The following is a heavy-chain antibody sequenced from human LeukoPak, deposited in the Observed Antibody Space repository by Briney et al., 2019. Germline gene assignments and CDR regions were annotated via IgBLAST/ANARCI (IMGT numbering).Heavy chain of an antibody. CDR3: ARALKWLWFGESFSPHDAFDI. CDR1: GGSFSGYY. CDR2: INHSGST. Sequence: SETLSLTCAVYGGSFSGYYWSWIRQPPGKGLEWLGEINHSGSTNYNPSLKSRVTISVDTSKNQFSLKLSSVTAADTAVYYCARALKWLWFGESFSPHDAFDIWGQGTMVTVSS. J-gene: IGHJ3*02. V-gene: IGHV4-34*01. D-gene: IGHD3-10*01.